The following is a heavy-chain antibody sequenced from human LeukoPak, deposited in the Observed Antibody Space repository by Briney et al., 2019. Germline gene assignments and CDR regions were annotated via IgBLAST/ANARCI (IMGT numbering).Heavy chain of an antibody. CDR2: IYYSGST. CDR3: ARASWVFGLDY. D-gene: IGHD3-10*02. Sequence: SETLSLTCTVSGGSISSYYWSWIRQPPGKGLEWIGYIYYSGSTNHNPSLKSRVTISVDTAKNQFSLRLSSVTAADTAVYYCARASWVFGLDYWGQGTLVTVSS. CDR1: GGSISSYY. J-gene: IGHJ4*02. V-gene: IGHV4-59*01.